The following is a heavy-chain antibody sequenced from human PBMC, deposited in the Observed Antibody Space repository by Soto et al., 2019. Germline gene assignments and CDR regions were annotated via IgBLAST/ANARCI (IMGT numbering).Heavy chain of an antibody. CDR3: AKDQNPDIVVVVPARPDAFAI. D-gene: IGHD2-15*01. CDR2: ISGSGGST. J-gene: IGHJ3*02. V-gene: IGHV3-23*01. Sequence: PGGSLRLSCAASGFTFSSYSMIWVRQAPGKGLEWVSAISGSGGSTYYADSVKGRFTISRDNSKNTLYLQMNSLRAEDTAVYYCAKDQNPDIVVVVPARPDAFAIWVQGTMVTVSS. CDR1: GFTFSSYS.